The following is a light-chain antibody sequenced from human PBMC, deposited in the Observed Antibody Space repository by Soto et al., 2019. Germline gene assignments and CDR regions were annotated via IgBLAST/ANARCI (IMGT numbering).Light chain of an antibody. J-gene: IGLJ2*01. CDR1: TSNIGSNT. V-gene: IGLV1-44*01. CDR2: SNN. CDR3: AAWDDRLNGNVV. Sequence: QSVLTQPPSASGTPGQRVNISCSGSTSNIGSNTVNWYQQLPGTAPKLLIYSNNQRPSGVPDRFSGSKSGTSASLAISGLQSEDEADYYCAAWDDRLNGNVVFGGGTKLTVL.